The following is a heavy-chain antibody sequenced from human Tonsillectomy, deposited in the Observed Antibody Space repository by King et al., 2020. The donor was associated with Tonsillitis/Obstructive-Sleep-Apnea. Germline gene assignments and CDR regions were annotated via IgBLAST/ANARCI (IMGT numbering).Heavy chain of an antibody. CDR1: GYIFTTYG. CDR3: ARGTYFDY. V-gene: IGHV1-18*01. CDR2: SSTYNGNT. Sequence: VQLVESGAEVKKPGASVKVACKASGYIFTTYGISWVRQAPGQGLEWMGCSSTYNGNTNYAQKLQGRVTMTTDTSTSIASMELRSLRSDDTAVYHCARGTYFDYWGQGTLVPVSS. D-gene: IGHD2-8*01. J-gene: IGHJ4*02.